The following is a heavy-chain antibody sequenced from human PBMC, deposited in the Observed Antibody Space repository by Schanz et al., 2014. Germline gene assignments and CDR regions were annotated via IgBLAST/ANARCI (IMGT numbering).Heavy chain of an antibody. Sequence: QVQLVQSGAEVKKPGASVRVSCKASGYSFTDYAIHWVRQAPGQGLEWMGWISGYNGDTNYAPKFQDRVTMTTDTSTGITSLELRNLKSDDTAVYYCARDRVSFVRGPLGVDWGQGTQAIVSS. CDR1: GYSFTDYA. D-gene: IGHD3-10*01. CDR3: ARDRVSFVRGPLGVD. CDR2: ISGYNGDT. J-gene: IGHJ4*02. V-gene: IGHV1-18*01.